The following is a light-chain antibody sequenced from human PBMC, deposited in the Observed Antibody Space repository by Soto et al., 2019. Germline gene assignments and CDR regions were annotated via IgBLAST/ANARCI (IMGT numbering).Light chain of an antibody. Sequence: DIQMTQSPSTLSGSVGDRVTITCRASQTISSWLAWYQQKPGKAPKLLIYKASTIKSGVPSRFSGSGSGTEFTLTISSLQPDDFATYYFQHYNSYPYTFGQGTKVDIK. CDR2: KAS. CDR1: QTISSW. CDR3: QHYNSYPYT. J-gene: IGKJ2*01. V-gene: IGKV1-5*03.